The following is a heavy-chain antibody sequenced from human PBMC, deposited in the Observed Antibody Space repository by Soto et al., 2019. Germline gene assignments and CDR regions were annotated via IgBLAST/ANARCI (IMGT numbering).Heavy chain of an antibody. V-gene: IGHV1-18*01. CDR2: ISGYNGDT. CDR3: AKNGQPPYYYHVLDV. D-gene: IGHD2-8*01. J-gene: IGHJ6*02. Sequence: QGHLVQSGAEVKKPGTSVKVSCKASGYTFTRYGISWVRQAPGQGLEWMGWISGYNGDTNYAQNLQGRETMTIDTSTSTAYMELRSLTSDDTAVYYCAKNGQPPYYYHVLDVWGQGTTVTVSS. CDR1: GYTFTRYG.